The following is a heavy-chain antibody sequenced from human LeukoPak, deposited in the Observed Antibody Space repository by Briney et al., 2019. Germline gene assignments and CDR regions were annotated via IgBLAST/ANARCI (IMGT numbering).Heavy chain of an antibody. CDR2: IWFDGSNQ. D-gene: IGHD6-13*01. CDR3: SKGTNSSSWYYDN. CDR1: GFTSHHYG. Sequence: PGRSLRLSCAASGFTSHHYGMHWVRQAPGKGLEWVTMIWFDGSNQYYADSVKGRFTISRDNSRNTLYLQMSSLRAEDTAVYYCSKGTNSSSWYYDNWGQGTLVTVSS. J-gene: IGHJ4*02. V-gene: IGHV3-33*06.